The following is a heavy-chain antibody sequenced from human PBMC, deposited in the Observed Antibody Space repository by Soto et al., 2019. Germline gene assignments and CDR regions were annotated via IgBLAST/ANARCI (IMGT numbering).Heavy chain of an antibody. J-gene: IGHJ4*02. V-gene: IGHV1-18*01. CDR1: GYTFTSYG. CDR2: ISAYNGNT. Sequence: ASVKVSCKASGYTFTSYGISWVRQAPGQGLEWMGWISAYNGNTNYAQKLQGRVTMTTDTSTSTAYMELRSLRSDDTAVYYCARAQARWVTTLYGYWGQGTLVTVS. D-gene: IGHD4-17*01. CDR3: ARAQARWVTTLYGY.